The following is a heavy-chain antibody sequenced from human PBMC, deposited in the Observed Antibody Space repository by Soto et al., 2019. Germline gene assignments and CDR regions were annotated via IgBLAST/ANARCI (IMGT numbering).Heavy chain of an antibody. CDR3: ARVGITIFGVVKGFLDY. D-gene: IGHD3-3*01. CDR2: IKQDGSEK. J-gene: IGHJ4*02. V-gene: IGHV3-7*04. CDR1: GFTFSSYW. Sequence: GGSLRLSCAASGFTFSSYWMSWVRQAPGKGLEWVANIKQDGSEKYYVVSVKGRFTISRDNAKISLYLQMNSLRAEDTAVYYCARVGITIFGVVKGFLDYWGQGTLVTVSS.